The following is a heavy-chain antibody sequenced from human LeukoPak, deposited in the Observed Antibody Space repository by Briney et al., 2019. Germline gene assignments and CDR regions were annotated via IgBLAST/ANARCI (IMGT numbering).Heavy chain of an antibody. V-gene: IGHV4-38-2*01. CDR3: ARSGLRYFDWLLSTNAFDI. CDR2: IYHNGNT. CDR1: GYSISSGYY. Sequence: SETLSLTCAVSGYSISSGYYWGWIRQPPRKGLEWIGSIYHNGNTYYSPSLKSRVTISVDTCKNEFSLKLSSVTAADTAVYYCARSGLRYFDWLLSTNAFDIWGQGTMVTVSS. D-gene: IGHD3-9*01. J-gene: IGHJ3*02.